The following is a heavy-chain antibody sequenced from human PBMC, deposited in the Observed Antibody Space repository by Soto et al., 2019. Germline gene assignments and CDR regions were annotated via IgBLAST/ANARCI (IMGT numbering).Heavy chain of an antibody. D-gene: IGHD1-26*01. CDR2: IIPILNSP. Sequence: SVKVSCKASGGTFGSYAITWVRRAPGQGLEWLGGIIPILNSPAYAQKFQARVVITADEITNTAYMELNSLRFDDTAVYYCAREAPYCPSATCPKFYDMDVWGQVTTVTVSS. CDR1: GGTFGSYA. J-gene: IGHJ6*02. CDR3: AREAPYCPSATCPKFYDMDV. V-gene: IGHV1-69*13.